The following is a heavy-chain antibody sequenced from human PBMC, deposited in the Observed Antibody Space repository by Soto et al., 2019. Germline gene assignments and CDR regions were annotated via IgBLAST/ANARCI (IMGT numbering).Heavy chain of an antibody. CDR2: IYYSGTT. J-gene: IGHJ4*02. D-gene: IGHD2-15*01. V-gene: IGHV4-39*01. CDR3: ARHAPGDIAVVVATTERYFDY. Sequence: SETLSLTCTVSGGSISSSHFWTWIRQPPGKGLEWIGSIYYSGTTYYNPSLKSRVTISVDTSKNQFSLRLSSVTAADAAVYYCARHAPGDIAVVVATTERYFDYWGQGTLVTVSS. CDR1: GGSISSSHF.